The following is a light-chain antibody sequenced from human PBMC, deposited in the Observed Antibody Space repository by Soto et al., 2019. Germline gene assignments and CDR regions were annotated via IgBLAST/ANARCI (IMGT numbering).Light chain of an antibody. V-gene: IGKV1-5*01. J-gene: IGKJ1*01. Sequence: DIQMTPSPSTLSASVVDTVTITCRASQRISGWLAWHQQKPGKAPKLLIYDASSLESGVPSRFSGSGSGTEFTLTISSLQPDDFATYYCQQYNSYSWTVGQGTKV. CDR2: DAS. CDR1: QRISGW. CDR3: QQYNSYSWT.